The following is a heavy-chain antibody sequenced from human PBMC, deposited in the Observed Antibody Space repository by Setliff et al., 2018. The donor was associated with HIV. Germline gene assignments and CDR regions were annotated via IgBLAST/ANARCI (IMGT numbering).Heavy chain of an antibody. D-gene: IGHD4-4*01. CDR3: TRAAYSRYFDL. V-gene: IGHV3-49*04. CDR1: GFTFSDHY. CDR2: IRSKAYGGTT. J-gene: IGHJ2*01. Sequence: GGSLRLSCAASGFTFSDHYMDWVRRAPGKGLEWVGFIRSKAYGGTTEYAASVEGRFTISRDDSKSIAYLQMNSLKTEDTAVYYCTRAAYSRYFDLWGRGTLVTVSS.